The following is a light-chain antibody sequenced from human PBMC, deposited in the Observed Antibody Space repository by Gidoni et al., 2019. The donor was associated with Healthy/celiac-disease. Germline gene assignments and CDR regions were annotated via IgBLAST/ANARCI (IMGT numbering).Light chain of an antibody. V-gene: IGKV3-11*01. CDR2: DAS. CDR1: QSVSSY. CDR3: QQRSNWPGT. Sequence: EIVLTQSPATLSLSPGERATLSCRASQSVSSYLAWYQQTPGQAPRLLIYDASNRATGIPARFSGSWSGTDFTLTISSLEPEDFAVYYCQQRSNWPGTFGQGTKLEIK. J-gene: IGKJ2*01.